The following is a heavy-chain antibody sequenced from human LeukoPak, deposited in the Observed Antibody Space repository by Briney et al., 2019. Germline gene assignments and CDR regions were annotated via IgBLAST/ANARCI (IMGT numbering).Heavy chain of an antibody. CDR2: IYYSGST. J-gene: IGHJ3*01. CDR3: ARGQNDFWSGYYPNDALDL. D-gene: IGHD3-3*01. Sequence: SEALSLTCTISGGSIGSGGYYWRWIRQLPGKGLEWIGYIYYSGSTYYNPSLKSRVSISVDTSKNQFSLKLTSVTAADTAMYYCARGQNDFWSGYYPNDALDLWGQGTMVTVSS. V-gene: IGHV4-31*03. CDR1: GGSIGSGGYY.